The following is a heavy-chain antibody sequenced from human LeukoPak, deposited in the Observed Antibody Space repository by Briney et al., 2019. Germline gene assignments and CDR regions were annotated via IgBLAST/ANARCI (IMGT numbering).Heavy chain of an antibody. CDR2: IYYSGTT. CDR3: ARLYSSSWYPDY. Sequence: SKTLSLTCTVSGGSISSYYWSWIRQPPGKGLEWIGYIYYSGTTNYNPSLKSRVTISVDTSKNQFSLKLSSVTAADTAVYYCARLYSSSWYPDYWGQGTLVTVSS. D-gene: IGHD6-13*01. J-gene: IGHJ4*02. CDR1: GGSISSYY. V-gene: IGHV4-59*01.